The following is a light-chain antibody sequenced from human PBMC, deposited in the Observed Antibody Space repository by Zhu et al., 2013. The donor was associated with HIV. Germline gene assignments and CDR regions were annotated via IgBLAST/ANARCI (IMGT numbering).Light chain of an antibody. Sequence: QSVLTQPPSVSAAPGQKVTISCSGSGSNIGKNYVSWYQRLPGTAPKLLIYDNNKRPSGIPDRFSGSKSGTSATLGITGLQTGDEADYYCGTWDSGLSVVVFGGGTTLTVL. CDR1: GSNIGKNY. CDR2: DNN. J-gene: IGLJ2*01. CDR3: GTWDSGLSVVV. V-gene: IGLV1-51*01.